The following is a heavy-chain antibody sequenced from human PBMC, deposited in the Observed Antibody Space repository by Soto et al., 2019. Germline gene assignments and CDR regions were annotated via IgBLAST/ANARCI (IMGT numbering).Heavy chain of an antibody. CDR2: IWYDGSNK. CDR1: GFTFSSYG. CDR3: ARVSVEKDAFDI. Sequence: QVQLVESGGGVVQPGRSLRLSCAASGFTFSSYGMHWVRQAPGKGLEWVAVIWYDGSNKYYADSVKGRFTISRDNSKNTLYLQMNSLRAEDTAVYYCARVSVEKDAFDIWGQGTMVTVSS. J-gene: IGHJ3*02. V-gene: IGHV3-33*01.